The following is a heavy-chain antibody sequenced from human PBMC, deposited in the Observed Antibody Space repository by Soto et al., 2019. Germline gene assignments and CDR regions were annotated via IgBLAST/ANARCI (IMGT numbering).Heavy chain of an antibody. D-gene: IGHD2-2*01. Sequence: EVQLVESGGGLVQPGRSLRLSCAASGFTFDDYAMHWVRQAPGKGLEWVSGISWNSGSIGYADSVKGRFTISRDNAKNSLYLKMNSLRAEDTALYYCAKDSTAYYYYYMDVWGKGSTVTVSS. CDR2: ISWNSGSI. J-gene: IGHJ6*03. CDR3: AKDSTAYYYYYMDV. V-gene: IGHV3-9*01. CDR1: GFTFDDYA.